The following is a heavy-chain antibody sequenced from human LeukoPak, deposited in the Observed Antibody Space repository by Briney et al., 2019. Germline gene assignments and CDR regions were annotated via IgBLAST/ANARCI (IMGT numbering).Heavy chain of an antibody. Sequence: SETLSLTCAVYGGSFSGYYWSWIRQPPGKGLEWIGYINYSGSTSYNPSLKSRVSMSVDTSKNQFSLNLNSVTAADAAVYYCARPIGSKNAFDVWGQGTMVTVSS. J-gene: IGHJ3*01. CDR3: ARPIGSKNAFDV. CDR2: INYSGST. CDR1: GGSFSGYY. D-gene: IGHD4-11*01. V-gene: IGHV4-34*10.